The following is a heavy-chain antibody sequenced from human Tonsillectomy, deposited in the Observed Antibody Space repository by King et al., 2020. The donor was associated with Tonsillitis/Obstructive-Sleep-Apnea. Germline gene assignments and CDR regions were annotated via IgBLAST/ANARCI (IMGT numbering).Heavy chain of an antibody. J-gene: IGHJ4*02. D-gene: IGHD5-24*01. CDR2: IYSGGGT. CDR3: ARDRREMATNDYFDY. CDR1: GFTVSNSY. Sequence: VQLVESGGGLVQPGGSLRLSCVASGFTVSNSYMSWVRQAPGKGLEWVSIIYSGGGTYYADSVKGRFTISRDNLKNTLYLQMNSLRAEDTAVYYCARDRREMATNDYFDYWGQGPLVTVSS. V-gene: IGHV3-66*01.